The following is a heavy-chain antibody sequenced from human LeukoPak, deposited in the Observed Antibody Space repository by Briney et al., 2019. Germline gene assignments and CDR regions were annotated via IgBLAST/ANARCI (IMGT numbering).Heavy chain of an antibody. CDR2: ISYDGSNK. CDR3: ARDARDSSGSIDY. J-gene: IGHJ4*02. V-gene: IGHV3-30-3*01. Sequence: GGSLRLSCAASGFTFSSYAMHWVRQAPGKGLEWVAVISYDGSNKYYADSVKGRFTISRDNSKNTLYLQMNSLRAEDTAVYYCARDARDSSGSIDYWGQGTLDTVSS. CDR1: GFTFSSYA. D-gene: IGHD3-22*01.